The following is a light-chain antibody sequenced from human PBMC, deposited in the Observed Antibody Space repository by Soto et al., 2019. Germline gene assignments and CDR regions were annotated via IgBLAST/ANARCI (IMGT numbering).Light chain of an antibody. CDR2: ATS. CDR3: QESYTTPAVS. CDR1: QNIDNY. J-gene: IGKJ4*01. V-gene: IGKV1-39*01. Sequence: DIPMTQSPSSLSASVGDRVPIPCRASQNIDNYLNWYQQKPGKAPKLLXYATSTLQSGVPSRFSGSGSGTELALTISILQPEDFATYFCQESYTTPAVSFGGGTKV.